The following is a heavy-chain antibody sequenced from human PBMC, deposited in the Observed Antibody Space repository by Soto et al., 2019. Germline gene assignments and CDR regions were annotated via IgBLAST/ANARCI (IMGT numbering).Heavy chain of an antibody. D-gene: IGHD3-9*01. CDR3: ARLEGLATISYYFDF. Sequence: SETLSLTCTVSGGSVNSVSYYWGGVRQPPGKGLEWIGSVYRDGSTFNNPSLKSRLTISVDTSKSQFSLKLSSVTAADSAVYFCARLEGLATISYYFDFWGPGALVTVSS. CDR2: VYRDGST. CDR1: GGSVNSVSYY. V-gene: IGHV4-39*01. J-gene: IGHJ4*02.